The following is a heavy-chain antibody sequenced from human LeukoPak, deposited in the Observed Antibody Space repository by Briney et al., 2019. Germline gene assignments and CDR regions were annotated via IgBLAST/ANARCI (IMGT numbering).Heavy chain of an antibody. J-gene: IGHJ4*02. Sequence: GGSLRLSCAASGFTFSDYYMSWIRQAPGKGLEWVSYISSSGSTIYYADSVKGRFTISRDNAKNSLYLQMNSLRAEDTAVYYCAKESMVATTFDYWGQGTLVTVSS. V-gene: IGHV3-11*01. D-gene: IGHD5-12*01. CDR3: AKESMVATTFDY. CDR2: ISSSGSTI. CDR1: GFTFSDYY.